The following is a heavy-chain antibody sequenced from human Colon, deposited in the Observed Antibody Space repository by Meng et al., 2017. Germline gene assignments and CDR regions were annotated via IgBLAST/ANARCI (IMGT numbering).Heavy chain of an antibody. V-gene: IGHV3-7*01. CDR3: ARTAGIIDS. CDR1: GFTFRSYL. CDR2: INQDGSAK. D-gene: IGHD3-10*01. Sequence: GGSLRLSCATTGFTFRSYLMTWVRQAPGNGLEWVSNINQDGSAKNYADSLKGRFLISRDNTKNSLYLEMSNLRTEDTAVYYCARTAGIIDSWGQGTLVTVSS. J-gene: IGHJ5*01.